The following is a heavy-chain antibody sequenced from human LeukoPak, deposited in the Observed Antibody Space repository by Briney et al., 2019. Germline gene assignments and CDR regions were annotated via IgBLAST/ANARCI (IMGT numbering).Heavy chain of an antibody. CDR1: GGTFSSYA. Sequence: ASVTVSCKASGGTFSSYAISWVRQAPGQGLEWMGGIIPIFGTVNYAQKFQGRVTITADKSTSTAYMELSSLRSEDTAVYFCARSLFRFLEWSYRSYYYYYMDVWGKGTTVTVSS. CDR3: ARSLFRFLEWSYRSYYYYYMDV. CDR2: IIPIFGTV. V-gene: IGHV1-69*06. J-gene: IGHJ6*03. D-gene: IGHD3-3*01.